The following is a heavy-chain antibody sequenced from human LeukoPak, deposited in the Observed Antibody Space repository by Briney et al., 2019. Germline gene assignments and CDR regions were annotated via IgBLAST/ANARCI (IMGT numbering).Heavy chain of an antibody. V-gene: IGHV4-61*02. J-gene: IGHJ5*02. CDR1: GGSISSGSYY. CDR2: IYTSGST. Sequence: SETLSLTCTVSGGSISSGSYYWSWIRQPAGKGLEWIGRIYTSGSTKYNPSLKSRVTISVDTSKNQFSLKLSSVTAADTAVYYCARDRSSFDPWGQGTLVTVSS. CDR3: ARDRSSFDP.